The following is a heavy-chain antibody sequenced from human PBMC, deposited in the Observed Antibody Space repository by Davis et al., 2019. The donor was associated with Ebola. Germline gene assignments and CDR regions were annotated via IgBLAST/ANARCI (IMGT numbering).Heavy chain of an antibody. CDR3: ARTLSSGYRDRFDI. J-gene: IGHJ3*02. Sequence: GESLKISCKGSGYSFTSYWIGWVRQMPGKGLEWVGIIYPGDSDTKYSPSFQGQVTISGDKSIGTAYLQWSSLKASDTAMYYCARTLSSGYRDRFDIWGQGTMVTVSS. CDR2: IYPGDSDT. CDR1: GYSFTSYW. D-gene: IGHD3-22*01. V-gene: IGHV5-51*01.